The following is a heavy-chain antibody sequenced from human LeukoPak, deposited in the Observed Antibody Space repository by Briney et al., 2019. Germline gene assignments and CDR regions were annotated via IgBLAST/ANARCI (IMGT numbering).Heavy chain of an antibody. CDR2: ISYDGSNK. D-gene: IGHD3-22*01. J-gene: IGHJ6*02. CDR3: AKDWYDSSGYPLRYGMDV. V-gene: IGHV3-30*18. Sequence: PGGSLRLSCAASGFTFSSYGMHWVRQAPGKGLEWVAVISYDGSNKYYADSVKGRFTISRNNSKNTLYLQMNSLRAEDTAVYYCAKDWYDSSGYPLRYGMDVWGQGTTVTVSS. CDR1: GFTFSSYG.